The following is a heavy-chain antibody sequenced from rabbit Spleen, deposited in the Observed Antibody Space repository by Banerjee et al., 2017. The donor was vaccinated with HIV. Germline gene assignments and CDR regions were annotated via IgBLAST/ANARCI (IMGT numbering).Heavy chain of an antibody. CDR3: AREKSGNHGHDL. V-gene: IGHV1S45*01. Sequence: LEESGGGLVKPGGTLTLTCTVSGFSFSSNWICWVRQAPGKGLEWIACIDTNDGDTDYANWPKGRFTISKTSSTTVTLQMTSLTAADTATYFCAREKSGNHGHDLWGQGTLVTVS. CDR1: GFSFSSNW. CDR2: IDTNDGDT. D-gene: IGHD3-1*01. J-gene: IGHJ3*01.